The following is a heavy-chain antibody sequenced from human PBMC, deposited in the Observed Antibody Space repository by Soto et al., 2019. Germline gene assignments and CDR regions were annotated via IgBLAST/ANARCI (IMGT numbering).Heavy chain of an antibody. CDR1: GGSISSGGYS. CDR3: SRGPSP. Sequence: QLQLQESGSGLVKPSQTLSLTCAVSGGSISSGGYSWSWIRQPPGKGLEWIGYIYHSGSTYYNPSLMRRGTISVNRAKNPFSLKLSPVASANTAVVYCSRGPSPWGQGTPVTVSS. V-gene: IGHV4-30-2*01. CDR2: IYHSGST. J-gene: IGHJ5*02.